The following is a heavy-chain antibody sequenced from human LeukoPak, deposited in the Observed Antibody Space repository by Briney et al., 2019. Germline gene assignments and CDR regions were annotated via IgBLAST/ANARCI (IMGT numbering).Heavy chain of an antibody. Sequence: KPGGSLRLSCAASGFTFSSYSMNWVRQAPGKGLEWVSSISSSSSYIYYADSVKGRFTISRDNAKSSLYLQMNSLRAEDTAVYYCARIVIRGSGPTDYWGQGTLVTVSS. V-gene: IGHV3-21*01. D-gene: IGHD3-16*02. CDR3: ARIVIRGSGPTDY. CDR2: ISSSSSYI. CDR1: GFTFSSYS. J-gene: IGHJ4*02.